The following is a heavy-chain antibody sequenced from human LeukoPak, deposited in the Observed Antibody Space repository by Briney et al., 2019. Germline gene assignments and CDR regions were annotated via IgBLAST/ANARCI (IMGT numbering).Heavy chain of an antibody. CDR2: VNPNSGGT. J-gene: IGHJ5*02. CDR3: ARGGVRKQQLSDWFDP. CDR1: GYTFTGYY. V-gene: IGHV1-2*02. D-gene: IGHD6-13*01. Sequence: ASVKVSCKASGYTFTGYYMHWVRQAPGQGLEWMGWVNPNSGGTNYAQKFQGRVTMTRDTSISTAYMELSRLRSDDTAVYYCARGGVRKQQLSDWFDPWGQGTLVTVSS.